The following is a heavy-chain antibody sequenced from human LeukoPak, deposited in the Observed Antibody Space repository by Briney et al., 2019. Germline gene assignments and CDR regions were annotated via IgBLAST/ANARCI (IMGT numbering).Heavy chain of an antibody. CDR2: IYYSGTT. Sequence: PSETLSLTCTVSGGSVSSGNSYWSWVWQPPGKGLEWIGYIYYSGTTNYNPSLKSRVTISVDASENQFSLKLSSVTAADTAVYYCARGYAVDYYDSSGSYPFDYWGQGTLVTVSS. CDR3: ARGYAVDYYDSSGSYPFDY. CDR1: GGSVSSGNSY. J-gene: IGHJ4*02. D-gene: IGHD3-22*01. V-gene: IGHV4-61*01.